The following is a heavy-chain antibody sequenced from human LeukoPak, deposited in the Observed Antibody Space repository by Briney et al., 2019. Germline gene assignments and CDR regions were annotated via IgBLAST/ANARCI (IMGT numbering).Heavy chain of an antibody. D-gene: IGHD4-17*01. CDR3: ARARTVTTYPLSSYYFDY. J-gene: IGHJ4*02. CDR1: GGSISSGDYY. Sequence: PSGTLSLTCTVSGGSISSGDYYWSWIRQPPGKGLEWIGYIYYSGSTYYNPSLKSRVTISVDTSKNQFSLKLSSVTAADTAVYYCARARTVTTYPLSSYYFDYWGQGTLVTVSS. V-gene: IGHV4-30-4*01. CDR2: IYYSGST.